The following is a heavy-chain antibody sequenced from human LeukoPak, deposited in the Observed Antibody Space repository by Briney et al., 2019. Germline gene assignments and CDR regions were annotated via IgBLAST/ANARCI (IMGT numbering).Heavy chain of an antibody. CDR3: ARGYCTNGVCYPVDY. J-gene: IGHJ4*02. V-gene: IGHV4-39*07. D-gene: IGHD2-8*01. Sequence: SETLSLTCTVSGASITSSNYYWLWLRQPPGKGLEWIGSIYYTGITYSNPSLKSRVSISVDTSKYQCSLRLSSVTAADTAVYYCARGYCTNGVCYPVDYWGQGTLVTVSS. CDR2: IYYTGIT. CDR1: GASITSSNYY.